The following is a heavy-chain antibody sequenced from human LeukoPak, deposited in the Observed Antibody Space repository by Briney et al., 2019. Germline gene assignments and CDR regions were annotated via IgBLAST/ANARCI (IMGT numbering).Heavy chain of an antibody. Sequence: ASVKVSCKPSGYTFINYDINWVRQATGLGLEWLGWMSANSGNTGYAQKFQGRVSMTRATSISTAYLELSSLTFEDTAVYYCARTPPKGDIDYWGQGTLVTVSS. D-gene: IGHD2-21*02. V-gene: IGHV1-8*01. CDR2: MSANSGNT. J-gene: IGHJ4*02. CDR1: GYTFINYD. CDR3: ARTPPKGDIDY.